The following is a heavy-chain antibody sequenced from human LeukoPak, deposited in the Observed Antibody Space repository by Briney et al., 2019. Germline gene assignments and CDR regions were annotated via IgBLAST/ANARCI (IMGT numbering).Heavy chain of an antibody. J-gene: IGHJ4*02. V-gene: IGHV3-23*01. CDR3: AKEYSSSWYYFDY. D-gene: IGHD6-13*01. CDR2: ISGSGGST. Sequence: GGSLRLSCVASGFIFTNYAMTWVRQAPGKGLEWVSAISGSGGSTYYADSVKGRFTISRDNSKNTLYLQMNSLRAEDTAVYYCAKEYSSSWYYFDYWGQGTLVTVSS. CDR1: GFIFTNYA.